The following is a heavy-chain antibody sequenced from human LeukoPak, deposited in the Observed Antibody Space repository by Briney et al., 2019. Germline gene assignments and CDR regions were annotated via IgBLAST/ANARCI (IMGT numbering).Heavy chain of an antibody. V-gene: IGHV1-8*01. D-gene: IGHD3-10*01. CDR1: GYTFTSYD. J-gene: IGHJ4*02. Sequence: ASVKDSCKASGYTFTSYDINWVRQATGQGLEWMGRMNPNSGNTRYAQKFQGKVTMTRNSSISTAYMELSSLRSEDTAVYYCARGGGGSWELLWFGELGVDYWGQGTLVTVSS. CDR3: ARGGGGSWELLWFGELGVDY. CDR2: MNPNSGNT.